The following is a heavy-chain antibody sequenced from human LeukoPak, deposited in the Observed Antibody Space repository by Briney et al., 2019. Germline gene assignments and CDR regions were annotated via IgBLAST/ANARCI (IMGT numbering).Heavy chain of an antibody. J-gene: IGHJ5*02. CDR2: IYYSGST. Sequence: SQTLSLTCTVSGGSISSGGYYWRWIRQHPGKGLEWIGYIYYSGSTYYNPSLKSRVTISVDTSKNQFSLKLSSVTAADTAVYYCARVSTGWFDPWGQGALVTVSS. CDR1: GGSISSGGYY. V-gene: IGHV4-31*03. D-gene: IGHD5/OR15-5a*01. CDR3: ARVSTGWFDP.